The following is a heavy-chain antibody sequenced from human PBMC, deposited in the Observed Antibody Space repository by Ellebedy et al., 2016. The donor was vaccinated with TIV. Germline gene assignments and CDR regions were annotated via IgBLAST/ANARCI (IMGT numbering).Heavy chain of an antibody. CDR2: IKQDGSEK. Sequence: GESLKISXAASGFTSSSYWISWVRQAPGKGLEWVANIKQDGSEKYYVDSVKGRFTISRDNAKNSLYLQMNSLRAEDTAVYYCARERMVRGVTYSAYHGMDVWGQGTTVTVSS. V-gene: IGHV3-7*01. CDR3: ARERMVRGVTYSAYHGMDV. J-gene: IGHJ6*02. CDR1: GFTSSSYW. D-gene: IGHD3-10*01.